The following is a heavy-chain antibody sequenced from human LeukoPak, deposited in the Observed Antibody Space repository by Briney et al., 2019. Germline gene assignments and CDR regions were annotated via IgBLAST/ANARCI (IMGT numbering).Heavy chain of an antibody. Sequence: PGRSLRLSCAASGFTLSSYTMHWVRQAPGKGLEWVAVISYDGSNKYYADSVKGRFTISRDNSKNTLYLQMNSLRAEDTAVYYCARASSGWIDYWGQGTLVTVSS. J-gene: IGHJ4*02. D-gene: IGHD6-19*01. CDR1: GFTLSSYT. CDR2: ISYDGSNK. V-gene: IGHV3-30-3*01. CDR3: ARASSGWIDY.